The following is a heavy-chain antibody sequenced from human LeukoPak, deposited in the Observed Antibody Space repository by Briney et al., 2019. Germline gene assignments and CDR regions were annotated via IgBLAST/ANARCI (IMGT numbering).Heavy chain of an antibody. CDR2: MNPKSGNT. J-gene: IGHJ4*02. Sequence: ASVKVSCKASGGTFSSYAISWVRQATGQGLEWMGWMNPKSGNTGYAQKFQGRVTMTRNTSISTAYMELSSLRSEDTAVYYCARGLGYCSGGSCSHFDYWGQGTLVTVSS. D-gene: IGHD2-15*01. CDR3: ARGLGYCSGGSCSHFDY. CDR1: GGTFSSYA. V-gene: IGHV1-8*02.